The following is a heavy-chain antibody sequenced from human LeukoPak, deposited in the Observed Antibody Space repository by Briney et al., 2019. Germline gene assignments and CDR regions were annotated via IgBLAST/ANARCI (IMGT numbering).Heavy chain of an antibody. J-gene: IGHJ5*02. CDR3: ARGAYYYDSSGYRRFDP. V-gene: IGHV4-34*01. CDR2: INHSGRT. CDR1: GGSFSGYY. D-gene: IGHD3-22*01. Sequence: SETLSLTCAVYGGSFSGYYWSWIRQPPGKGLEWIGEINHSGRTNYNPSLKSRLTISIDTSKDQFSLKLSSVTAADTAVYYCARGAYYYDSSGYRRFDPWGQGTLVTVSS.